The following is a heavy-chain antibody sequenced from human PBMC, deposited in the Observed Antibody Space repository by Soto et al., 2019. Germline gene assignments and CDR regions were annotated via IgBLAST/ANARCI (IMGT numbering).Heavy chain of an antibody. V-gene: IGHV1-18*04. CDR1: GYIFSTYG. J-gene: IGHJ6*02. Sequence: KVSCKASGYIFSTYGIGWVRQAPGQGLEWLGWINTHNGHTNFAPKLKDRVSMTRDPSTSTAYMELSSLTPDDTAVYYCARAEGMAPYYSYAMDVWGQGTTVTVSS. CDR2: INTHNGHT. CDR3: ARAEGMAPYYSYAMDV.